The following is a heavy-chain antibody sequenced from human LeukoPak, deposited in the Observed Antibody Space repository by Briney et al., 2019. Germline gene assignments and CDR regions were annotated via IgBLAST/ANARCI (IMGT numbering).Heavy chain of an antibody. J-gene: IGHJ6*02. Sequence: ASVKVSCKASGYIFTSYYMHWVRQAPGQGLEWMGIINPSGGSTSYAQKFQRRVTMTRDTSTSTVYMELSSLRSEDTAVYYCAKDQTDCSSTSCYNFHYGMDVWAKGPRSPSP. CDR2: INPSGGST. V-gene: IGHV1-46*01. CDR3: AKDQTDCSSTSCYNFHYGMDV. CDR1: GYIFTSYY. D-gene: IGHD2-2*02.